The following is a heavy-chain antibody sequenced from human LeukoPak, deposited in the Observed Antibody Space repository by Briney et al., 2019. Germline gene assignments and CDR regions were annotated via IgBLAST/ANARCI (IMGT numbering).Heavy chain of an antibody. D-gene: IGHD2-2*01. Sequence: KPSETLSLTCAVCGGSFSGYYWSWLRQPPGKGLEWLGEINHSGSTNYNPSLKSRVTISVDTSKNQFSLKLSSVTAADTAVYYCASGEVVAPSDADVTSGLDVWGQGTTVTVSS. CDR3: ASGEVVAPSDADVTSGLDV. CDR1: GGSFSGYY. CDR2: INHSGST. J-gene: IGHJ6*02. V-gene: IGHV4-34*01.